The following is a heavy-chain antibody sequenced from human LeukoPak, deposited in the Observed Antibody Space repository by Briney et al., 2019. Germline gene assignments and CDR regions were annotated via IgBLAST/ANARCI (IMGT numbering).Heavy chain of an antibody. J-gene: IGHJ4*02. V-gene: IGHV4-30-2*01. D-gene: IGHD1-26*01. CDR3: ARSRWGGFDY. Sequence: PSETLSLTCTVSGGSISSYSWSWIRQPPGKGLEWIGYIYHSGSTYYNPSLKSRVTISVDRSKNQFSLKLSSVTAADTAVYYCARSRWGGFDYWGQGTLVTVSS. CDR2: IYHSGST. CDR1: GGSISSYS.